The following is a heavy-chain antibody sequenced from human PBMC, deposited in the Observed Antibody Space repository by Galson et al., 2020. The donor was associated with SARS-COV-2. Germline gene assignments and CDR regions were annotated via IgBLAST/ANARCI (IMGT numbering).Heavy chain of an antibody. J-gene: IGHJ4*02. D-gene: IGHD3-22*01. CDR3: ARVSGSYDTEY. Sequence: SQTLTPTCTVSGDSVTSAGYYWSWLRQHPGKGPEWIGYIQSSGSTYYNPSLTSRVTISADPSKTRFSLALRSVTAADTAVYYCARVSGSYDTEYWGQGILVIVSS. CDR2: IQSSGST. CDR1: GDSVTSAGYY. V-gene: IGHV4-31*03.